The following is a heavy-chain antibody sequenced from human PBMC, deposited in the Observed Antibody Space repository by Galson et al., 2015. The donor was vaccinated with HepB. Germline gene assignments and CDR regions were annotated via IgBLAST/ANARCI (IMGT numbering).Heavy chain of an antibody. Sequence: SLRLSCAASGFTFSSYAMHWVRQAPGKGLEWVAVISYDGSNKYYADSVKGRFTISRDNSKNTLYLQMNSLRAEDTAVYYCARDVEYSSGWYSYYYGMDVWGQGTTVTVSS. CDR1: GFTFSSYA. J-gene: IGHJ6*02. D-gene: IGHD6-19*01. V-gene: IGHV3-30*04. CDR2: ISYDGSNK. CDR3: ARDVEYSSGWYSYYYGMDV.